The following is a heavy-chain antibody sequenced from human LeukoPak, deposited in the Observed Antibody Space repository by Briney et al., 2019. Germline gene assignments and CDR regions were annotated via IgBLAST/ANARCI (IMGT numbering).Heavy chain of an antibody. CDR2: IYYSGNT. J-gene: IGHJ4*02. CDR3: ARGEDVAAAGIEY. CDR1: GGSVSSSSHY. Sequence: SETLSLTCIVSGGSVSSSSHYWAWLRQPPGMGLEWIGSIYYSGNTYYNPSLKSRVTISVDTSKNQFSLKLSSVTATDTAVYYCARGEDVAAAGIEYWGQGTLVTVSS. D-gene: IGHD6-13*01. V-gene: IGHV4-39*01.